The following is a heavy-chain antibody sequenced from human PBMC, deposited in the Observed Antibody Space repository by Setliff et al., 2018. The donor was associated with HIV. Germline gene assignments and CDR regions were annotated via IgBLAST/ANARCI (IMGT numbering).Heavy chain of an antibody. J-gene: IGHJ4*02. D-gene: IGHD3-9*01. CDR3: AKTIGRYFDIFDN. Sequence: SETLSLTCTVSGGSISSSRYSWGWIRQPPGKGLEWIGTIFYSGTADYNPSLKSRVTTSVDTPKNQFSLKLNSVTAADTAVYYYAKTIGRYFDIFDNWGQGTLVTV. CDR1: GGSISSSRYS. V-gene: IGHV4-39*01. CDR2: IFYSGTA.